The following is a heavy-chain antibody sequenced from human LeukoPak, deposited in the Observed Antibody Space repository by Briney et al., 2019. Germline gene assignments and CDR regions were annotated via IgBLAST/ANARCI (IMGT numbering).Heavy chain of an antibody. CDR1: GYTFTGYY. CDR2: INPNSGGT. J-gene: IGHJ1*01. V-gene: IGHV1-2*02. Sequence: ASVKVSCKASGYTFTGYYMHWARQAPGQGLEWMGWINPNSGGTNYAQKFQGRVTMTRDTSISTAYMELSRLRSDDTAVYYCASVCCSSTSCYEYFQHWGQGTLVTVSS. D-gene: IGHD2-2*01. CDR3: ASVCCSSTSCYEYFQH.